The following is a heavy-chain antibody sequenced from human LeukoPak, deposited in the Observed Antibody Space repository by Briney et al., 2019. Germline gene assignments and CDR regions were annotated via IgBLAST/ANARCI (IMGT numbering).Heavy chain of an antibody. J-gene: IGHJ4*02. V-gene: IGHV4-39*01. CDR2: IYYSWST. CDR3: ASIAVTESLYYFDY. CDR1: GGSITSSSYY. Sequence: SETLSLTCTVSGGSITSSSYYWGWIRQPPGKGLEWIGSIYYSWSTYYNPSLSLRVTISLDTSKNQFSLKLTSVTAADTALYYCASIAVTESLYYFDYWGRGTLVTVSP. D-gene: IGHD6-19*01.